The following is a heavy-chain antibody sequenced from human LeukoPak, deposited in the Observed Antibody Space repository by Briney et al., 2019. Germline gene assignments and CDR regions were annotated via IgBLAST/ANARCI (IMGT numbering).Heavy chain of an antibody. D-gene: IGHD6-13*01. CDR1: GFTFSSYT. CDR2: ISSASRAI. CDR3: AKVETAAAATLRGFDY. J-gene: IGHJ4*02. Sequence: GGSLRLSCAASGFTFSSYTMNWVRQAPGKGLEWVSSISSASRAIYYADSVKGRITISRDNAQNSLFLQVNSLRAEDTAVYYCAKVETAAAATLRGFDYWGQGTLVTVSS. V-gene: IGHV3-48*04.